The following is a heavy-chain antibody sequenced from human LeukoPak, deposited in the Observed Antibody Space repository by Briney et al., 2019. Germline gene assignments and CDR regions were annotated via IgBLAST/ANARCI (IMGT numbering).Heavy chain of an antibody. V-gene: IGHV4-59*01. D-gene: IGHD4-17*01. J-gene: IGHJ4*02. CDR1: GASISPNY. CDR3: ARDSRSLGVTTVTRGFDY. CDR2: IYYSGST. Sequence: SETLSLTCTVSGASISPNYWSWIRQPPGKGLEWIGYIYYSGSTNYNPSLKSRVTISVDTSKNQFSLKLSSVTAADTAVYYCARDSRSLGVTTVTRGFDYWGQGTLVTVSS.